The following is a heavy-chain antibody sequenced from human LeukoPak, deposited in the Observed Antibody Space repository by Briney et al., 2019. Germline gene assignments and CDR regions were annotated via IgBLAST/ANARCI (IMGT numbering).Heavy chain of an antibody. CDR1: GYSISSGYY. Sequence: SETLSLTCTVSGYSISSGYYWGWIRQPPGKGLEWIGSIYHSGSTYYNPSLKSRVTISVDTSKNQFSLKLSSVTAADTAVYYCARVAGYFDWLPYNWFDPWGQGTLVTVSS. CDR2: IYHSGST. D-gene: IGHD3-9*01. J-gene: IGHJ5*02. V-gene: IGHV4-38-2*02. CDR3: ARVAGYFDWLPYNWFDP.